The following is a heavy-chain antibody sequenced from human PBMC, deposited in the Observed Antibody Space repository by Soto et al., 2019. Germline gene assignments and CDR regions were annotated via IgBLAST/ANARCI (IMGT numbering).Heavy chain of an antibody. Sequence: PSETLSLTCSLSGASITRTTYFWAWIRQPPGKGLEWVGSIYYSGKTHDNPSLKSRTTISVDSSRNQFSLQVSSVTAADTAVYCWAKNLPRTGRFDYQGQGTVVTVSS. CDR1: GASITRTTYF. V-gene: IGHV4-39*01. CDR2: IYYSGKT. J-gene: IGHJ4*02. CDR3: AKNLPRTGRFDY.